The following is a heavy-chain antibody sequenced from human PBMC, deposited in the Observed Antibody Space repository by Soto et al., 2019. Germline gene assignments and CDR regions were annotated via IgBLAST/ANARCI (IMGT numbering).Heavy chain of an antibody. CDR3: ARAAVAEAVDY. D-gene: IGHD6-19*01. CDR2: INPSGGST. CDR1: GYTFTSYS. J-gene: IGHJ4*02. Sequence: ASVKVSCTASGYTFTSYSMHWVRQAPGQGLEWMGIINPSGGSTSYAQKFQGRVTMTRDTSTSTVYMELSSLRSEDTAVYYCARAAVAEAVDYWGQGTLVTVSS. V-gene: IGHV1-46*01.